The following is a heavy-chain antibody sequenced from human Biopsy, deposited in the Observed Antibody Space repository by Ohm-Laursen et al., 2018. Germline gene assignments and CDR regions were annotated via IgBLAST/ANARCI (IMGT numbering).Heavy chain of an antibody. V-gene: IGHV3-53*01. CDR3: AKDHFPGNSQWDAFDI. CDR1: GFSFADYY. CDR2: TGTTT. D-gene: IGHD4-23*01. J-gene: IGHJ3*02. Sequence: SLRLSCAANGFSFADYYMSWVRQAPGKVLEWVSGTGTTTHYADSVEGRFTISRDNSKNTLYLQMNSLRADDTAVYYCAKDHFPGNSQWDAFDIWGQGTTVTVSS.